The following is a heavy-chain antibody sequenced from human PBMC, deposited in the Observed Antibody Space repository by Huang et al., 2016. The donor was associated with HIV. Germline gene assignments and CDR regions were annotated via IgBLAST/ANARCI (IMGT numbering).Heavy chain of an antibody. Sequence: QLQLQESGPGLVKPSETLSLTCTVSGGSISTRGYYWGWIRQPPGKGLEWIGSIYYSGRTCYNPSLKSRFTISVDTSKSQFSLKLSSVTAADTAVYYCARQDTSGWYADPYYFDYWGQGTLVTVSS. J-gene: IGHJ4*02. CDR2: IYYSGRT. CDR3: ARQDTSGWYADPYYFDY. CDR1: GGSISTRGYY. D-gene: IGHD6-19*01. V-gene: IGHV4-39*01.